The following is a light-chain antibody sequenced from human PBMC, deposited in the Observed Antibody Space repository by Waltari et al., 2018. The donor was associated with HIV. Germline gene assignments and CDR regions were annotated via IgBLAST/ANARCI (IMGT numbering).Light chain of an antibody. J-gene: IGLJ3*02. CDR2: YDS. CDR3: QVWDPTTDHMV. CDR1: NISTQR. Sequence: SYLLTQPPSVSVAPGQTASLTYRGNNISTQRVHPNQQKPGQAPVLVIDYDSDRPSGIPGRFSGSNSGNTATLTITRVEAGDEADYFCQVWDPTTDHMVVGGGTKLTVL. V-gene: IGLV3-21*04.